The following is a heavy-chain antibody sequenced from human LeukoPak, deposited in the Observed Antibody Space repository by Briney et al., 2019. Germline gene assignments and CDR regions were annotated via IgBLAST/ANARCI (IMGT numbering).Heavy chain of an antibody. Sequence: AGGSLRLSCAASGFTFSSYGMHWVRQAPGKGLEWVAVISYDGSNKYYADSVKGRFTISRDNSKNTLYLQMNSLRAEDTAVYYCARDYYESSGYYPWNYWGQGTLVTVSS. CDR1: GFTFSSYG. CDR2: ISYDGSNK. V-gene: IGHV3-30*03. D-gene: IGHD3-22*01. CDR3: ARDYYESSGYYPWNY. J-gene: IGHJ4*02.